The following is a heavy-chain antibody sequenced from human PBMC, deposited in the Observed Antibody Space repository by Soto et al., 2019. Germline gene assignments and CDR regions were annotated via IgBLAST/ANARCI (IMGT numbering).Heavy chain of an antibody. Sequence: SETLSLTCAVSGGSISSGGYSWSWVRQPPGKGLEWIGYIYHSGGTYYNPSLKSRVTISVHRSNNHFSLNLSSVTAADTAVYYCARVWGFHGMDVWGQGTTVTVSS. CDR3: ARVWGFHGMDV. CDR2: IYHSGGT. D-gene: IGHD3-16*01. CDR1: GGSISSGGYS. J-gene: IGHJ6*02. V-gene: IGHV4-30-2*01.